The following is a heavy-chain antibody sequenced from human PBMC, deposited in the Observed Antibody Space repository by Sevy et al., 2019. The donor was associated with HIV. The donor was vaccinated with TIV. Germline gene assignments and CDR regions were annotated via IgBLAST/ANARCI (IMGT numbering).Heavy chain of an antibody. V-gene: IGHV7-4-1*02. CDR2: INTKTGNP. CDR1: GYTFTSYP. Sequence: ASVKVPCKASGYTFTSYPMNWVRQAPGQGLEWMGCINTKTGNPTYAQGFTGRFVFSLDTSVTTAYLQISSLMAEDTAVYYCARGRITGITARRTWLDPWGQGTLVTVSS. D-gene: IGHD1-7*01. CDR3: ARGRITGITARRTWLDP. J-gene: IGHJ5*02.